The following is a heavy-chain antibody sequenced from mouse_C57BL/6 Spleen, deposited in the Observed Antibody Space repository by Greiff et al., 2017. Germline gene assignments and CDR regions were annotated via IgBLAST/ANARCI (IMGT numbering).Heavy chain of an antibody. D-gene: IGHD2-3*01. CDR1: GYTFTSYW. CDR3: ERGGLLRTLFDY. Sequence: QVQLQQPGTELVKPGASVKLSCKASGYTFTSYWMHWVKQRPGQGLEWIGNINPSNGGTNYNEKFKSKATLTVDKSSSTAYMQLSSLTSEDSAVYYGERGGLLRTLFDYWGQGTTLTVSS. V-gene: IGHV1-53*01. CDR2: INPSNGGT. J-gene: IGHJ2*01.